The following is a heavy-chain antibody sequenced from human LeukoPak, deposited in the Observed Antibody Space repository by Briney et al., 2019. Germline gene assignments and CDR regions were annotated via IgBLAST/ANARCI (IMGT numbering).Heavy chain of an antibody. CDR1: GGTFSSYA. CDR2: IIPILGIA. CDR3: ASLYDYYDSSGRGPNWFDP. D-gene: IGHD3-22*01. V-gene: IGHV1-69*04. Sequence: SVKVSCKASGGTFSSYAISWVRQAPGQGLEWMGRIIPILGIANYAQKFQGRVTITADKSTSTAYMELSSLRSEDTAAYYCASLYDYYDSSGRGPNWFDPWGQGTLVTVSS. J-gene: IGHJ5*02.